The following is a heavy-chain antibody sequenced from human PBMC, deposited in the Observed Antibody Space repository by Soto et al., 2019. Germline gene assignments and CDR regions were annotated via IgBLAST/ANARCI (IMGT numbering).Heavy chain of an antibody. CDR2: IWNHGNAD. CDR1: GFTFSTYG. V-gene: IGHV3-33*01. J-gene: IGHJ4*02. D-gene: IGHD3-10*01. Sequence: GGSLRLSCAASGFTFSTYGMHWVRQAPGKGLEWVALIWNHGNADSYADFVKGRFSISRDNSKNTVFLQMSSLRAEDTGVYYCSRGPWLVGDITSFDYWGQGTLVTVSS. CDR3: SRGPWLVGDITSFDY.